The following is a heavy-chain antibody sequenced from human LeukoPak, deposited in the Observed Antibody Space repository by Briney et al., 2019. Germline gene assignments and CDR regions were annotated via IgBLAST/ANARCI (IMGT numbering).Heavy chain of an antibody. Sequence: GGSLRLSCAASGFTFSSYWMSWVRQAPGKGLEWVANIKQDGSEKYYVDSVKGRFTISRDNAKHSLYLQMNSLRAEDTAVYYCASCIAAGSLLDYWGQGTLVTVSS. CDR1: GFTFSSYW. J-gene: IGHJ4*02. CDR2: IKQDGSEK. D-gene: IGHD6-6*01. CDR3: ASCIAAGSLLDY. V-gene: IGHV3-7*01.